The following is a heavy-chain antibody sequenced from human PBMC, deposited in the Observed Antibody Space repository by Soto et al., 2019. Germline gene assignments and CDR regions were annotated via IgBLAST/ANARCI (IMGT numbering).Heavy chain of an antibody. CDR1: GGSMSSGDYY. V-gene: IGHV4-30-4*01. CDR2: IYYSGST. D-gene: IGHD2-15*01. CDR3: ARDGGEYCSGGSCYSNYYGMDV. J-gene: IGHJ6*02. Sequence: SETLSLTCTVSGGSMSSGDYYWSWNRQPPGKGLEWIGYIYYSGSTYYNPSLKSRVTISVDTSKNQFSLKLSSVTAADTAVYYCARDGGEYCSGGSCYSNYYGMDVWGQGTTVTVS.